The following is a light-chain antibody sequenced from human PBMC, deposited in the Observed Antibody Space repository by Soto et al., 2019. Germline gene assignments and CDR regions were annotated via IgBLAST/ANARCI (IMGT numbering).Light chain of an antibody. V-gene: IGKV1-39*01. CDR3: LQTYNLPRT. CDR2: GAT. Sequence: DIHMTQSTSSLSASVADGVTITCRASLNIGDSLSWFKQKAGKPPTQLIYGATALQSGVQVKFRGSASRTDFTLTIRNMQREDFATYYRLQTYNLPRTLVQGTKVDIK. J-gene: IGKJ1*01. CDR1: LNIGDS.